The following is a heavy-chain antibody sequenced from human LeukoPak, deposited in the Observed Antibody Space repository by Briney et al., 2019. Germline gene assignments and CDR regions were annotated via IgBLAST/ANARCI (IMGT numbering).Heavy chain of an antibody. CDR1: GCSISNSCYL. J-gene: IGHJ4*02. CDR2: IYYSGST. CDR3: ASSEMATIFDY. V-gene: IGHV4-39*01. Sequence: KASETLSLTWTVPGCSISNSCYLLGLIPQPPRKGLEWIGSIYYSGSTYYNPSLKSRVTISVDTSKNQFSLKLSSVTAADTAVYYCASSEMATIFDYWGQGTLVTVSS. D-gene: IGHD5-24*01.